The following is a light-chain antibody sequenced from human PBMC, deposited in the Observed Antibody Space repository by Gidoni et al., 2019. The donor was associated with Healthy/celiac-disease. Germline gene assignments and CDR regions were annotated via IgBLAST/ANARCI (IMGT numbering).Light chain of an antibody. CDR1: LSVLYSSNNKNY. Sequence: DIVMTPSPASLAVSLGARATINCKSSLSVLYSSNNKNYLAWYQQKPGQPPKLLIYWASTRESGVPDRFSGSGSGTDFTLTISSLQAEDVAVYYCQQYYSTPPWTFGQGTKVEIK. J-gene: IGKJ1*01. CDR2: WAS. V-gene: IGKV4-1*01. CDR3: QQYYSTPPWT.